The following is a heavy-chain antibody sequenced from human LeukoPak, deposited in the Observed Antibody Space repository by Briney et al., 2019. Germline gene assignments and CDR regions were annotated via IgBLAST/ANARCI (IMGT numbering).Heavy chain of an antibody. V-gene: IGHV4-30-4*01. CDR3: ARGEEQRWYSYGMDV. D-gene: IGHD5-24*01. J-gene: IGHJ6*04. Sequence: SQTLSLTCTVSGGSISSGDYYWSWIRQPPGKGLEWIGYIYYSGITYYNPSLKSRVTISVDTSKNQFSLKLSSVTAADTAVYYCARGEEQRWYSYGMDVWGKGTTVTVSS. CDR2: IYYSGIT. CDR1: GGSISSGDYY.